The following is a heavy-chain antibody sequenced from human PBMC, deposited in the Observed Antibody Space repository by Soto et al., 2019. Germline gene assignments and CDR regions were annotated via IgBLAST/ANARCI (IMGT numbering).Heavy chain of an antibody. CDR3: ARDGLDTAMAFDY. CDR1: GGSISSYY. V-gene: IGHV4-59*01. Sequence: SETLSLTCTVSGGSISSYYWSWIRQPPGKGLEWIGYIYYSGSTNYNPSLKSRVTISVDTSKNQFSLKLSSVTAADTAVYYCARDGLDTAMAFDYWGQGTLVTVSS. D-gene: IGHD5-18*01. CDR2: IYYSGST. J-gene: IGHJ4*02.